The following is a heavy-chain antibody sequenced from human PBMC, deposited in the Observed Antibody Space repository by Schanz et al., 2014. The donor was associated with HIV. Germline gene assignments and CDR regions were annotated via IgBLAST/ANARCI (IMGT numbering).Heavy chain of an antibody. V-gene: IGHV1-2*02. CDR1: GYTLTGFY. CDR2: INSDNGT. D-gene: IGHD3-10*01. CDR3: ASSRLLWFGELFDN. J-gene: IGHJ4*02. Sequence: QVQLVQSGAELKKPGASVKLSCKASGYTLTGFYLHWLRQAPGQGLEWMGWINSDNGTNYAQEFQGRVTMTRDTSIGTAYMELRSLRADDTAVYFCASSRLLWFGELFDNWGQGTLVTVSS.